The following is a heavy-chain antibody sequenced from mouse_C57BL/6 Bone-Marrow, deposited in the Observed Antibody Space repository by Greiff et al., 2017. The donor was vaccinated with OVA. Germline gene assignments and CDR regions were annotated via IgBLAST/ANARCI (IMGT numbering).Heavy chain of an antibody. Sequence: QVQLKQPGAELVRPGSSVKLSCKASGYTFTSYWMDWVKQRPGQGLEWIGNIYPSDSETHYNQKFKDKATLTVDKSSSTAYMQLSSLTSEDSAVYYCAKVGVVAPYAMDYWGLGTSVTVSS. CDR2: IYPSDSET. D-gene: IGHD1-1*01. V-gene: IGHV1-61*01. CDR1: GYTFTSYW. CDR3: AKVGVVAPYAMDY. J-gene: IGHJ4*01.